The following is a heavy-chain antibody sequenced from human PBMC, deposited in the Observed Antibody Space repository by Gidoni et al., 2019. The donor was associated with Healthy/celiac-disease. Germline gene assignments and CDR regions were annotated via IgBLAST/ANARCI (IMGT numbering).Heavy chain of an antibody. Sequence: EVQLVQSGAEVKKPGESLKISCKGSGYSLTSYWIGWVRQMPGKGLEWMGIIYPGDSDTRYSPSFQGQVTISADTSISTAYLQWSSLKASDTAMYSCARTDALAVAGNGYYYYGMDVWGQGTTVTVSS. CDR3: ARTDALAVAGNGYYYYGMDV. V-gene: IGHV5-51*01. CDR2: IYPGDSDT. J-gene: IGHJ6*02. D-gene: IGHD6-19*01. CDR1: GYSLTSYW.